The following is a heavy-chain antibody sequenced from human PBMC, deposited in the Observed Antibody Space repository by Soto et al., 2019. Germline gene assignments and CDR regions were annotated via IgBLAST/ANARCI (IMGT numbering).Heavy chain of an antibody. D-gene: IGHD3-3*01. CDR1: GGIFVDYA. Sequence: PWGSLRLCCAVFGGIFVDYARSWVRQAPGKGLEWVSAISGSGGSTYYADSVKGRFTISRDNSKNTLYLQMNSLRAEDTAVYYCAKDKDSRITIFGVVIPKAHYYYGMDVWGQGTTVTVSS. V-gene: IGHV3-23*01. CDR3: AKDKDSRITIFGVVIPKAHYYYGMDV. J-gene: IGHJ6*02. CDR2: ISGSGGST.